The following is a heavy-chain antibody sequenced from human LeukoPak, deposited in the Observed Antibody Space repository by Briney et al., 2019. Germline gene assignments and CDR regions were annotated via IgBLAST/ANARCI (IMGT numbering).Heavy chain of an antibody. CDR2: ISYDGSNK. V-gene: IGHV3-30*18. CDR3: AKDEMDYDYVWGSYLDY. CDR1: GFTFSSYG. J-gene: IGHJ4*02. Sequence: GGSLRLSCAASGFTFSSYGMHWVRQAPGKGLEWVAVISYDGSNKYYADSVKGRFTISRDNSKNTLYLQMNSLRAEDTAVYYCAKDEMDYDYVWGSYLDYWGQGTLVTVSS. D-gene: IGHD3-16*02.